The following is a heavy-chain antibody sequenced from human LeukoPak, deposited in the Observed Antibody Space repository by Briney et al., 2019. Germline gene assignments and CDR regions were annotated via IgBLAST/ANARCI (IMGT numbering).Heavy chain of an antibody. Sequence: GASVKVSCKASGYTFTSYYMHWVRQAPGQGLEWMGIINPSGGSTSYAQKFQGRVTMTRDTSTSTVYMELSSLRSEDTAVYYCARGGSKLDGLPVVVTAMPPYYFDYWGQGTLVTVSS. J-gene: IGHJ4*02. V-gene: IGHV1-46*01. CDR2: INPSGGST. CDR1: GYTFTSYY. D-gene: IGHD2-21*02. CDR3: ARGGSKLDGLPVVVTAMPPYYFDY.